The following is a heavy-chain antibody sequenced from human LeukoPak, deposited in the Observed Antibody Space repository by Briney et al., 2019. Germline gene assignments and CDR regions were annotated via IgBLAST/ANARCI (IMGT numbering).Heavy chain of an antibody. V-gene: IGHV3-33*06. CDR3: AKNGVWSGYYPYYYYYYMDV. D-gene: IGHD3-3*01. J-gene: IGHJ6*03. CDR1: GFTFSSYG. CDR2: IWYDGSNK. Sequence: PGGSPRLSCAASGFTFSSYGMHWVRQAPGKGLEWVAVIWYDGSNKYYADSVKGRFTISRDNSKNTLYLQMNSLRAEDTAVYYCAKNGVWSGYYPYYYYYYMDVWGKGTTVTVSS.